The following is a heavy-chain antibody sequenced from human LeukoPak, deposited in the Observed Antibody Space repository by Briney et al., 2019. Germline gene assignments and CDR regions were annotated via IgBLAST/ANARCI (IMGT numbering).Heavy chain of an antibody. V-gene: IGHV4-34*01. D-gene: IGHD1-1*01. CDR3: ALKNWNDAGSYYYVDV. CDR2: INHSGST. Sequence: PSETLSLTCAVYDGSFSAYYCSWIRQPPGKGLEWIGEINHSGSTNYNPSLKGRVTISVDTSKIQFSLKLSSVTAADTAVYYCALKNWNDAGSYYYVDVRGKGTTVTVSS. J-gene: IGHJ6*03. CDR1: DGSFSAYY.